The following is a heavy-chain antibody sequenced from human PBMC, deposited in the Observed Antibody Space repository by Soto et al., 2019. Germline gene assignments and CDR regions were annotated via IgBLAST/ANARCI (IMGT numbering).Heavy chain of an antibody. D-gene: IGHD3-9*01. Sequence: TPSLTRTVSGGSLSRGFYFWSWVRQPPGEGLGGVGYISFSGETYYKPSPETRLSLSINTSHKQFSLNLSSVTAADKAVYYCARGVRSHDILTGVRSGYYYGVDVWGQGTTVTVSS. CDR2: ISFSGET. CDR1: GGSLSRGFYF. V-gene: IGHV4-30-4*01. CDR3: ARGVRSHDILTGVRSGYYYGVDV. J-gene: IGHJ6*02.